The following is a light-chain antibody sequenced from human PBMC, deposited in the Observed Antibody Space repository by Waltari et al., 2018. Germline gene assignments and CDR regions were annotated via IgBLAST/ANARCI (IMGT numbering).Light chain of an antibody. CDR3: AAWDDSLSGVV. V-gene: IGLV1-47*01. CDR2: RNN. J-gene: IGLJ2*01. CDR1: SPNIGSNY. Sequence: QSVLTQPPSASGTPGQRVTIPCSGSSPNIGSNYVYWYQQLPGTAPKLLIYRNNQRPSGVPDRFSGSKSGTSASLAISGLRSEDEAVYYCAAWDDSLSGVVFGGGTKLTVL.